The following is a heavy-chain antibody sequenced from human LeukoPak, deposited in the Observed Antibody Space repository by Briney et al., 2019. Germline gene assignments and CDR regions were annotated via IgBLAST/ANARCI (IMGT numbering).Heavy chain of an antibody. D-gene: IGHD3-10*01. V-gene: IGHV3-30*02. CDR3: ARGYYGSGSRRAFDI. Sequence: GGSLRLSCAAPGFTFGNAWMTWVRQAPGKGLEWVAFIRYDGSNKYYADSVKGRFTISRDNSKNTLYLQMNSLRAEDTAVYYCARGYYGSGSRRAFDIWGQGTMVTVSS. J-gene: IGHJ3*02. CDR2: IRYDGSNK. CDR1: GFTFGNAW.